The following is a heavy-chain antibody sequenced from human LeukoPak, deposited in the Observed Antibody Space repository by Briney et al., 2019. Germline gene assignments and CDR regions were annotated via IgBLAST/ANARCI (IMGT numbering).Heavy chain of an antibody. D-gene: IGHD6-6*01. J-gene: IGHJ5*02. V-gene: IGHV4-59*11. CDR2: IFYSGST. Sequence: PSETLSLTCSVSGGSINSHYWNWIRLPPGRGLEWIGNIFYSGSTKYNPSLKSRVTISVDRSKKQFSLKLSSVTAADTAVYYCARGTSWVVGPWGQGILVTVSS. CDR1: GGSINSHY. CDR3: ARGTSWVVGP.